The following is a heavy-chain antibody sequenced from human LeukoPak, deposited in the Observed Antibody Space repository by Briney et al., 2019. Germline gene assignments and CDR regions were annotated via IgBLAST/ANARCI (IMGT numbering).Heavy chain of an antibody. CDR2: ISSSSSYI. CDR3: ARAVKVGAPYNWQDSGYFDY. V-gene: IGHV3-21*01. J-gene: IGHJ4*02. CDR1: GFTFSSYS. D-gene: IGHD1-26*01. Sequence: PGGSLRLSCAASGFTFSSYSMNWVRQAPGKGLEWVSSISSSSSYIYYADSVKGRFTISRDNAKNSLYLQMNSLRAEDTAVYYCARAVKVGAPYNWQDSGYFDYWGQGTLVTVSS.